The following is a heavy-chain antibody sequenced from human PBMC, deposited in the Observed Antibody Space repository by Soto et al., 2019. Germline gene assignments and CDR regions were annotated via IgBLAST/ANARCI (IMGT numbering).Heavy chain of an antibody. D-gene: IGHD2-2*01. CDR3: EKVSRGIGVVPAALN. CDR2: ISGSGGST. CDR1: GHTFHNYA. V-gene: IGHV3-23*01. Sequence: EVQLLESGGGLEQPGGSLRLSCVGSGHTFHNYAMTWVRQAPGKGLEWVSGISGSGGSTYYADSVRGRFTISRDDSKKTLYLQINSLRAEYTAVYYSEKVSRGIGVVPAALNWGQGTLVTVSS. J-gene: IGHJ4*02.